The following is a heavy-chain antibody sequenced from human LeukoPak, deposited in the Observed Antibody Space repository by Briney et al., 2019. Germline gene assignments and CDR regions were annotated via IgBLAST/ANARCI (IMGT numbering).Heavy chain of an antibody. D-gene: IGHD6-19*01. Sequence: GGSLRLSCAASGFTFSSYAMNWVRQAPGKGLEWVSYITNNGTTIYYADSVKGRFTISRNNAENSLYLQMNSLRAEGTAIYYCARDQWLAYYYHGMDVWGQGTTVTVSS. V-gene: IGHV3-48*03. CDR2: ITNNGTTI. CDR1: GFTFSSYA. CDR3: ARDQWLAYYYHGMDV. J-gene: IGHJ6*02.